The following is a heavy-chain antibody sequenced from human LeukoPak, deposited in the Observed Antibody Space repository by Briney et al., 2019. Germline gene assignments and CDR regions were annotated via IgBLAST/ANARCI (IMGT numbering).Heavy chain of an antibody. Sequence: SETLSLTCTVSGGSINSGTYYWTWIRQPAGKGLEWIGRIYTSGSTNYNPSLKSRVTISVDTSKNQFSLKLSSVTAADTAVYYCARDLRAAARGRAASHIKNDAFDIWGQGTMVTVSS. CDR2: IYTSGST. CDR1: GGSINSGTYY. CDR3: ARDLRAAARGRAASHIKNDAFDI. V-gene: IGHV4-61*02. D-gene: IGHD6-13*01. J-gene: IGHJ3*02.